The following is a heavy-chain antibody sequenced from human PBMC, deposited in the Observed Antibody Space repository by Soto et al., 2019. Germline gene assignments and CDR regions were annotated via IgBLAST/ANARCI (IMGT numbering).Heavy chain of an antibody. Sequence: SGPTLVNPTETLTLTCTVSGFSLSNAGSGVSWIRQPPGKALKWLAHIHSDGAKTYSSSLQSRLTISRDYSRRQVVLTLTKLDPMDTATYYCARSISLPPSADNWFDPWGQGTPVTVSS. V-gene: IGHV2-26*01. J-gene: IGHJ5*02. CDR3: ARSISLPPSADNWFDP. CDR2: IHSDGAK. D-gene: IGHD2-21*02. CDR1: GFSLSNAGSG.